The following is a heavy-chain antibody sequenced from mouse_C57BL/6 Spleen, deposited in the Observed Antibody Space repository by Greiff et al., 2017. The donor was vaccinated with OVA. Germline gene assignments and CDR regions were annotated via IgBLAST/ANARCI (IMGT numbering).Heavy chain of an antibody. CDR3: ARHDGNLYYAMDY. V-gene: IGHV5-6*01. CDR2: ISSGGSYT. D-gene: IGHD2-1*01. J-gene: IGHJ4*01. CDR1: GFTFSSYG. Sequence: EVMLVESGGDLVKPGGSLKLSCAASGFTFSSYGMSWVRQTPDKRLEWVATISSGGSYTYYPDSVKGRFTISRDNAKNTLYLQMSSLKSEDTAMYYCARHDGNLYYAMDYWGQGTSVTASS.